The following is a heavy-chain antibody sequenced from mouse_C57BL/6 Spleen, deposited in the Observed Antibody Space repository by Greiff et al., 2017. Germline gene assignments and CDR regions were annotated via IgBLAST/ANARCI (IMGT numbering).Heavy chain of an antibody. Sequence: VQLQQSGAELVRPGASVKLSCKASGYTFTSYGIRWVKQRTGQGLEWIGEIYPRGGDTYYNEKFKGKATLTADKSSSTAYMELRSLTSEDSADYVAARNTTYKSAPYSMDYWGQGTSVTVSS. CDR2: IYPRGGDT. CDR1: GYTFTSYG. D-gene: IGHD5-1*01. V-gene: IGHV1-81*01. J-gene: IGHJ4*01. CDR3: ARNTTYKSAPYSMDY.